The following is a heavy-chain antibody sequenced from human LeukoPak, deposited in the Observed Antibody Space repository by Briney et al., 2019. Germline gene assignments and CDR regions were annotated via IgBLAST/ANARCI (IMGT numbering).Heavy chain of an antibody. D-gene: IGHD3-10*01. Sequence: SETLSLTCTISGDFSNTTNFFWSWIRQPPGKGLEWIGEINHSGSTNYNPSLKSRVTISVDTSKNQFSLKLSSVTAADTAVYYCARHPLKGSGSYYLIFDYWGQGTLVTVSS. J-gene: IGHJ4*02. CDR3: ARHPLKGSGSYYLIFDY. CDR2: INHSGST. V-gene: IGHV4-34*01. CDR1: GDFSNTTNFF.